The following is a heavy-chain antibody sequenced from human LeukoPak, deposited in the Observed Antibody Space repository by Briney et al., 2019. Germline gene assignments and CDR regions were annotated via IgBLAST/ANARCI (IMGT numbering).Heavy chain of an antibody. CDR1: GYTLTELS. Sequence: ASVKVSCKVSGYTLTELSMHWVRQAPGKGLEWMGGFDPEDGETIYAQKFQGRVTMTEDTSTDTAYMELSSLRSEDTAVYYCATSPVIMVRGVISLHYYFDYWGQGTLVTVSS. CDR2: FDPEDGET. CDR3: ATSPVIMVRGVISLHYYFDY. J-gene: IGHJ4*02. D-gene: IGHD3-10*01. V-gene: IGHV1-24*01.